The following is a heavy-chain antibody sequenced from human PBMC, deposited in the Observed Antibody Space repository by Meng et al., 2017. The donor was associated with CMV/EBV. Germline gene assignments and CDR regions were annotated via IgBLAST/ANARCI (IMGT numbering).Heavy chain of an antibody. Sequence: VELGVSGGGLIQPGGSLSLSCAACGFTVISNYMSWVRQAPGKGLEWVSVIYSGCSTYYADSVKGRFTISRDNSKNTLYLQMNSLRAEDTAVYYCARDNWGLGWFDPWGQGTLVTVSS. CDR2: IYSGCST. D-gene: IGHD3-16*01. CDR3: ARDNWGLGWFDP. J-gene: IGHJ5*02. V-gene: IGHV3-53*01. CDR1: GFTVISNY.